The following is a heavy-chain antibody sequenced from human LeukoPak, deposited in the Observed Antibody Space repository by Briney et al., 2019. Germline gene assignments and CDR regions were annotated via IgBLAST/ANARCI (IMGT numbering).Heavy chain of an antibody. J-gene: IGHJ6*03. V-gene: IGHV3-7*01. CDR2: IKQDGSEK. CDR3: AREGIAAPPGYYYYMDV. D-gene: IGHD6-13*01. CDR1: GFTFSSYW. Sequence: GGSLRLSCAASGFTFSSYWMSWVRQAPWKGLEWVANIKQDGSEKYYVDSVKGRFTISRDNAKNSLYLQTNSLRAEDTAVYYCAREGIAAPPGYYYYMDVWGKGTTVTVSS.